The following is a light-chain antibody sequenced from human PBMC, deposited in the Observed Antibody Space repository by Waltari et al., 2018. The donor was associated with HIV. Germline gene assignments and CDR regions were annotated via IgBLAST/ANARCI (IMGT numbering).Light chain of an antibody. J-gene: IGLJ2*01. CDR3: SSYTSSSTFYVV. CDR1: SSDVGGSNS. CDR2: DVS. Sequence: QSALPQPASVSGSPGQSITISCTGTSSDVGGSNSVSWYQQHPGKAPKLMIYDVSNRPSGVSNRFSGSKSGNTASLTISGLQSEDEADYYCSSYTSSSTFYVVFGGGTKLTVL. V-gene: IGLV2-14*01.